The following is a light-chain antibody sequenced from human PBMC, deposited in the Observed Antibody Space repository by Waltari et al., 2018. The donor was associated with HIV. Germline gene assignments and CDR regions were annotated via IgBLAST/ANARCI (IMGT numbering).Light chain of an antibody. CDR1: QSVSSN. Sequence: EIVMTQSPATLSVSPGERATLSCRASQSVSSNLAWYQQKPGQAPRLLIYGASTRATGISARFSGSGSGTEFTLTISSLQSEDFAVYYCQQYNNWPPLTFGGGTKVEIK. J-gene: IGKJ4*01. V-gene: IGKV3-15*01. CDR2: GAS. CDR3: QQYNNWPPLT.